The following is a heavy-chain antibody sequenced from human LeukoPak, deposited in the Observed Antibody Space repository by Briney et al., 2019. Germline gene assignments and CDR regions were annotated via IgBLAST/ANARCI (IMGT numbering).Heavy chain of an antibody. CDR3: ARICSSTCCYTSTTDY. D-gene: IGHD2-2*02. Sequence: AETLSLTCAVSGYSISSGYYWGWIRQPPGKGLEWIGSIYHSGSTYYNPSLKSRVTISVDTSKNQFSLKLSSVTAADTAVYYCARICSSTCCYTSTTDYWGQGTLVTVSS. CDR1: GYSISSGYY. J-gene: IGHJ4*02. V-gene: IGHV4-38-2*01. CDR2: IYHSGST.